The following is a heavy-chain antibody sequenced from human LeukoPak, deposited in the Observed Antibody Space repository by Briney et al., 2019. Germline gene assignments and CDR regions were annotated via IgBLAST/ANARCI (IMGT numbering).Heavy chain of an antibody. CDR2: IYTSGST. J-gene: IGHJ4*02. D-gene: IGHD1-26*01. V-gene: IGHV4-61*02. CDR3: ARVSWGVYGSYQEATHFDY. Sequence: PSETLSLTCTVSGGSTSSGSYYWSWIRQPAGKGLEWIGRIYTSGSTNYNPSLKSRVTISVDTSKNQFSLKLSSVTAADTAVYYCARVSWGVYGSYQEATHFDYWGQGTLVTVSS. CDR1: GGSTSSGSYY.